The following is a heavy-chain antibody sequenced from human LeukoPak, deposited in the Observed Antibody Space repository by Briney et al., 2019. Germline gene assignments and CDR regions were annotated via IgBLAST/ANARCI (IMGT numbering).Heavy chain of an antibody. V-gene: IGHV3-7*01. CDR2: IKQDGSER. CDR1: GFTFSSYA. D-gene: IGHD3-10*01. J-gene: IGHJ3*02. CDR3: TRAIFGSAFDI. Sequence: PGGSLRLSCAGSGFTFSSYAMSWVRQAPGKGLEWVANIKQDGSERYYVDSVKGRFTVSRDNAKNSLYLQLNSLRADDTAVYYCTRAIFGSAFDIWGQGTMVTVSS.